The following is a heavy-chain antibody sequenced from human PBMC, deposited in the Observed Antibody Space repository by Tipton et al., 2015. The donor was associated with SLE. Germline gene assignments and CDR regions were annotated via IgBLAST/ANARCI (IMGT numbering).Heavy chain of an antibody. CDR1: GGSISSYY. J-gene: IGHJ4*02. V-gene: IGHV4-4*07. Sequence: TLSLTCTVSGGSISSYYWSWIRQPPGKGLEWIGRIYTSGSTNYNPSLKSRVTMSIDTSKNQFSLKLSSVTAADTAVYYCARGTYSSGSFDYWGQGTLVTVSS. D-gene: IGHD6-19*01. CDR2: IYTSGST. CDR3: ARGTYSSGSFDY.